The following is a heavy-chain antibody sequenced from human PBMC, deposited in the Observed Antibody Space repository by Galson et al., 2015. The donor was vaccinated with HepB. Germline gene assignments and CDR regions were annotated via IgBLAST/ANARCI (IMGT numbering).Heavy chain of an antibody. CDR3: ARELGYCSGGSCYRRPFDY. CDR2: ISYDGSNK. D-gene: IGHD2-15*01. V-gene: IGHV3-30*04. J-gene: IGHJ4*02. Sequence: SLRLSCAASGFTFSSYAMHWVRQAPGKGLEWVAVISYDGSNKYYADSVKGRFTISRDNSKNTLYLQMNSLRAEDTAVYYCARELGYCSGGSCYRRPFDYWGQGTLVTVSS. CDR1: GFTFSSYA.